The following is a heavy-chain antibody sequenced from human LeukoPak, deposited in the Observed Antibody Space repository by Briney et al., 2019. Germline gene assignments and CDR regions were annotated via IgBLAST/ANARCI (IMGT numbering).Heavy chain of an antibody. CDR2: IYHSGST. V-gene: IGHV4-38-2*02. D-gene: IGHD3-9*01. Sequence: PSETLSLTCTVSGYSISSGYYWGWIRQPPGKGLEWIGSIYHSGSTYYNPSLKSRVTISVDTSKNQFSLNLTSVTAADTAVYYCTKLRYFDWLLWDWGQGTLVTVSS. CDR3: TKLRYFDWLLWD. CDR1: GYSISSGYY. J-gene: IGHJ4*02.